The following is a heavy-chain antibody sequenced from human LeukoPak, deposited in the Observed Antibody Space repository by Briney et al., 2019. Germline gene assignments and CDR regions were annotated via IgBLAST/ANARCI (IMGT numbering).Heavy chain of an antibody. V-gene: IGHV3-74*01. CDR2: INSDGSWT. D-gene: IGHD6-6*01. CDR1: GSYW. CDR3: AKDKYSSSSSPPTFDY. Sequence: GGSLRLSCAASGSYWMHWVRQAPGKGLVWVSHINSDGSWTSYADSVKGRFTISKDNAKNTVYLQMNSLRAEDTAVYYCAKDKYSSSSSPPTFDYWGQGTLVTVSS. J-gene: IGHJ4*02.